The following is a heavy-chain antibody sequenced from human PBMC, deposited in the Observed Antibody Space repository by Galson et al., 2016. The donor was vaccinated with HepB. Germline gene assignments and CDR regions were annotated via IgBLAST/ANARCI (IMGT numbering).Heavy chain of an antibody. CDR3: AASDLVGAPASVFRY. V-gene: IGHV4-61*05. CDR2: IFYDGSA. Sequence: SETLSLTCTVSGGSMNRKTSSWGWVRQAPGKSLEWIGNIFYDGSANYNPSLKSRVAISRDTSENQFSLKVSSVTGADTAVYYCAASDLVGAPASVFRYWGQGSLATVSS. D-gene: IGHD1-26*01. CDR1: GGSMNRKTSS. J-gene: IGHJ4*02.